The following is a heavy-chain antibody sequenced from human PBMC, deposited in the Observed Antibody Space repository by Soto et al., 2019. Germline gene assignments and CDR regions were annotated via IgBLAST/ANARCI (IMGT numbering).Heavy chain of an antibody. V-gene: IGHV4-30-4*01. Sequence: SETPSLTCTVSGDSINTPHYYWSWIRQPPGKGLEWIGYIYYSGNTYYNPSLKSRVTISVDTSKNQFSLKLSSVTAADTAVYYCAHYFNGRAFDIWGQGTMVTVSS. D-gene: IGHD3-10*01. CDR1: GDSINTPHYY. CDR3: AHYFNGRAFDI. CDR2: IYYSGNT. J-gene: IGHJ3*02.